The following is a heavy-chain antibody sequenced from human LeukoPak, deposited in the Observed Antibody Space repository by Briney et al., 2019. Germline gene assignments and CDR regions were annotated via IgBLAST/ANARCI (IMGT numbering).Heavy chain of an antibody. CDR1: GYTPTELS. J-gene: IGHJ3*02. CDR2: FDPEDGET. V-gene: IGHV1-24*01. Sequence: ASVKVSCKVSGYTPTELSMHWVRQAPGKGLEWMGGFDPEDGETIYAQKFQGRVTMTEDTSTDTAYMELSSLRSEDTAVYYCATPRGPFNYPNPNDAFDIWGQGTMVTVSS. CDR3: ATPRGPFNYPNPNDAFDI. D-gene: IGHD3-10*01.